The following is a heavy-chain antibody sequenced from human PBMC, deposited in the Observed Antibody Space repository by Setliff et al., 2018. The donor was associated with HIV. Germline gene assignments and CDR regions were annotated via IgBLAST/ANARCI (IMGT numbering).Heavy chain of an antibody. Sequence: PSETLSLTCTVSGGSISSYYWSWIRQPPGKGLEWIGEINHSGSTHYSPPLKSRATISVDTSKNQFSLRLNSVTAADTAVYYCARGATLLPGYSDRWEYFYMDVWGKGTTVTVSS. CDR2: INHSGST. CDR3: ARGATLLPGYSDRWEYFYMDV. D-gene: IGHD5-12*01. J-gene: IGHJ6*03. V-gene: IGHV4-34*01. CDR1: GGSISSYY.